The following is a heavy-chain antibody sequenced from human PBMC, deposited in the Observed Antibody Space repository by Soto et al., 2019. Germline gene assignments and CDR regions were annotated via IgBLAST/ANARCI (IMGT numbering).Heavy chain of an antibody. CDR2: ISAYNGNT. D-gene: IGHD3-16*02. J-gene: IGHJ4*02. CDR1: GYTFTSYG. CDR3: AKTDLHLGELSLPTFSYYFDY. Sequence: VASVKVSCKASGYTFTSYGISWVRQAPGRGLEWMGWISAYNGNTNYAQKLQGRVTMTTDTSTSTAYMELRSLRSDDTAVYYCAKTDLHLGELSLPTFSYYFDYWGQGTLVTVSS. V-gene: IGHV1-18*01.